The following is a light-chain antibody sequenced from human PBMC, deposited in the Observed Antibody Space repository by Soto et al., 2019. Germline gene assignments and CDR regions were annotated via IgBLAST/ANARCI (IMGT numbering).Light chain of an antibody. J-gene: IGKJ1*01. CDR3: QQSSSTPRT. Sequence: DIQMTQSPSSLSASVGDRVTITCRASQSISSYLNWYQQKPGKAPKLLIYGASSLQSGVPSRFSGRGSGTDFTLTISNLQPEDFATYYCQQSSSTPRTFGQGTKVEI. CDR1: QSISSY. V-gene: IGKV1-39*01. CDR2: GAS.